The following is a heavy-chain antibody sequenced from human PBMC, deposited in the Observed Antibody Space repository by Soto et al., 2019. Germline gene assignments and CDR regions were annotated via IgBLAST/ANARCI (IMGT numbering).Heavy chain of an antibody. CDR2: IYYSGST. CDR1: GGSISSGGYY. D-gene: IGHD4-17*01. V-gene: IGHV4-31*02. Sequence: SETLSLTXTVSGGSISSGGYYWSWIRQHPGKGLEWIGYIYYSGSTYYNPSLKSRVTISVDTSKSQFSLKLSSVTAADTAVYYCAREGLVPYNWFDPWGQGTLVTVSS. CDR3: AREGLVPYNWFDP. J-gene: IGHJ5*02.